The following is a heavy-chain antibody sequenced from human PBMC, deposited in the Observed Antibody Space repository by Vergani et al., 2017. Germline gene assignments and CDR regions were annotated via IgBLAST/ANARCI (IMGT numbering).Heavy chain of an antibody. J-gene: IGHJ3*02. D-gene: IGHD3-22*01. Sequence: EVQLLESGGGLVQPGGSLRLSCAASGFTFDDYAMHWVRQAPGKGLEWVSGISWNSGSIGYADSVKGRFTISRDNAKNSLYLQMNSLRAEDTALYYCAKLNSSGFHLAGAFDIWGQGTMVTVSS. CDR2: ISWNSGSI. V-gene: IGHV3-9*01. CDR1: GFTFDDYA. CDR3: AKLNSSGFHLAGAFDI.